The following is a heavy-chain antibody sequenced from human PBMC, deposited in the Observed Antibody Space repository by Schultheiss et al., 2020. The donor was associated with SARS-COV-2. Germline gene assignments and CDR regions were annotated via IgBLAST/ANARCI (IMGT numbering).Heavy chain of an antibody. CDR1: GFTFSSYA. J-gene: IGHJ4*02. V-gene: IGHV3-64D*06. CDR3: VKDRRRMSYSVEWYFDY. Sequence: GGSLRLSCSASGFTFSSYAMHWVRQAPGKGLEYVSAISSNGGSTYYADSVKGRFTISRDNSKNTLYLQMSSLRAEDTAVYYCVKDRRRMSYSVEWYFDYWGQGTLVTVSS. D-gene: IGHD1-26*01. CDR2: ISSNGGST.